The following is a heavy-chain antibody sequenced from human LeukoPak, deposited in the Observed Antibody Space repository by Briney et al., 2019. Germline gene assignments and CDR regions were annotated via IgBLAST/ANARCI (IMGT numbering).Heavy chain of an antibody. CDR3: ASSDSSGYYEDY. Sequence: ASVKVSCKASGYTFTSYYMHWVRQAPGQGLEWMGIINPSGGSTSYAQKFQGRVTITADKSTSTAYMELSSLRSEDTAVYYCASSDSSGYYEDYWGQGTLVTVSS. CDR2: INPSGGST. V-gene: IGHV1-46*01. CDR1: GYTFTSYY. D-gene: IGHD3-22*01. J-gene: IGHJ4*02.